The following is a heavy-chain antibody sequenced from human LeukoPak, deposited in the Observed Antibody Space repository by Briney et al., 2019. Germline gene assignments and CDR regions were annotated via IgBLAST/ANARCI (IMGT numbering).Heavy chain of an antibody. Sequence: GGSLRLSCAVSGFTFRSYAMSWVRQAPGKGLEWVSAISGSGGSTYYANSVKGRFTISRDNSKNTLYLQMNSLRAEDTAVYYCEEENGGFGELYSHGMDVWGQGTTVTVSS. J-gene: IGHJ6*02. CDR2: ISGSGGST. D-gene: IGHD3-10*01. CDR1: GFTFRSYA. CDR3: EEENGGFGELYSHGMDV. V-gene: IGHV3-23*01.